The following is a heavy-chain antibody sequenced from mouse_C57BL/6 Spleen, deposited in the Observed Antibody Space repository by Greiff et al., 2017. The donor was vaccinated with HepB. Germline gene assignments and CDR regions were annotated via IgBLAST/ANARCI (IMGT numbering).Heavy chain of an antibody. CDR2: IDPETGGT. V-gene: IGHV1-15*01. J-gene: IGHJ2*01. D-gene: IGHD3-3*01. CDR1: GSTFTDYE. Sequence: VKLQGSGAELVRPGASVTLSCKASGSTFTDYEMHWVKQTPVHGLEWIGAIDPETGGTAYNQKFKGKAILTADKSSSTAYMELRSLTSEDSAVYYCTRAGTFDYWGQGTTLTVSS. CDR3: TRAGTFDY.